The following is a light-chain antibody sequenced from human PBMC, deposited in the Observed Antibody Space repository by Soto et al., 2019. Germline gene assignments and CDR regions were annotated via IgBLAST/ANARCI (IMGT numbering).Light chain of an antibody. Sequence: VMTQSPATLSVSPGERATLSCRASQSINNNLAWYQQQPGQAPRLIMFRTSTRATGVPARFSGSGSETDFNLTISSLQSEDFALYYCQQYNNWPRATFGGGTKWISN. CDR3: QQYNNWPRAT. V-gene: IGKV3-15*01. J-gene: IGKJ4*01. CDR1: QSINNN. CDR2: RTS.